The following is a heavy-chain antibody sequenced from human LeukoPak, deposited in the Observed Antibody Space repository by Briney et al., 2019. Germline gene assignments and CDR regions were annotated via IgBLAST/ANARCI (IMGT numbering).Heavy chain of an antibody. V-gene: IGHV4-30-4*01. J-gene: IGHJ4*02. CDR3: ARENDFWSGPDLY. CDR2: IYYSGST. CDR1: GGSISSGDYY. Sequence: SETLSLTCTVSGGSISSGDYYWSWIRQPPGKGLEWIGYIYYSGSTYYNPSLKSRVTISVDTSKNQFSLKLSSVTAADTAVYYCARENDFWSGPDLYWGQGTLVTVSS. D-gene: IGHD3-3*01.